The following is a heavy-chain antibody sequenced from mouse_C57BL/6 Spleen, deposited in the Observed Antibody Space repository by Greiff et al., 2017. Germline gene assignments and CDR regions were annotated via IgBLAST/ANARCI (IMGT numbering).Heavy chain of an antibody. CDR1: GFSLTSYA. D-gene: IGHD2-2*01. CDR3: ARDGGYDGYYAMDY. J-gene: IGHJ4*01. Sequence: VKLVESGPGLVAPSQSLSITCTVSGFSLTSYAISWVRQPPGKGLEWLGVIWTGGGTNYNSALKSRLSISKDNSKSQVFLKMNSLQTDDTARYYCARDGGYDGYYAMDYWGQGTSVTVSS. CDR2: IWTGGGT. V-gene: IGHV2-9-1*01.